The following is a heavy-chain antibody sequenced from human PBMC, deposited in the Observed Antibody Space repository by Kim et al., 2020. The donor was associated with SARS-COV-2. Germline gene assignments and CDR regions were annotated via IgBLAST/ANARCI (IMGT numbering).Heavy chain of an antibody. Sequence: SETLSLTCTVSGGSLSSSSYYWGWLRQPPGKGLEWIVTADYIGNTYYNPSLKSRVTISVDTSKNQFSLKLGSVTAADTAVYYWARHQRYISGWYVSFYY. V-gene: IGHV4-39*01. D-gene: IGHD6-19*01. CDR1: GGSLSSSSYY. CDR3: ARHQRYISGWYVSFYY. CDR2: ADYIGNT. J-gene: IGHJ6*01.